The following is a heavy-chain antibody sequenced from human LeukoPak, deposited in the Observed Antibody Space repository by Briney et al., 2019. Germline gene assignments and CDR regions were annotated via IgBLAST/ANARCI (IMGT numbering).Heavy chain of an antibody. V-gene: IGHV4-39*01. Sequence: PSETLSLTCTVSVGSIRSTNHYWAWIRQPPGKGLEWLGSIYYTASAYHNPSLKSRLTLSVDTSKNQFSLSLTSVTATDTAVYYCARQKGSASSWADFDYWVQGTLVTVSA. CDR3: ARQKGSASSWADFDY. CDR2: IYYTASA. J-gene: IGHJ4*02. CDR1: VGSIRSTNHY. D-gene: IGHD6-13*01.